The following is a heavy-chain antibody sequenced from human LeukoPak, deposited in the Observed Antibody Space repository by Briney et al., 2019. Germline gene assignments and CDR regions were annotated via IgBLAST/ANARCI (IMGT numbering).Heavy chain of an antibody. CDR1: GFTLSIYA. Sequence: GGSLRLSCAASGFTLSIYAMTWVRQAPGKGLEWVSTIGASGDRTYYADSVKGRFTISRDNSKNTLYLQLNSLRAEDAAVFYCARELEWLGKYYFDYWGQGTPGTVSS. D-gene: IGHD3-10*01. J-gene: IGHJ4*02. V-gene: IGHV3-23*01. CDR3: ARELEWLGKYYFDY. CDR2: IGASGDRT.